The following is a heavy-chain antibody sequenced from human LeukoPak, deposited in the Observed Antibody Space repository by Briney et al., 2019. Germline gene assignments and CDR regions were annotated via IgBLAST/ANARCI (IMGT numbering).Heavy chain of an antibody. V-gene: IGHV4-34*01. CDR1: GFTFSSYA. Sequence: GSLRLSCAASGFTFSSYAMSWIRQPPGKGLEWIGEINHSGSTNYNPSLKSRVTISVDTSKNQFSLKLSSVTAADTAVYYCARGRLDYWGQGTLVTVSS. CDR3: ARGRLDY. J-gene: IGHJ4*02. CDR2: INHSGST.